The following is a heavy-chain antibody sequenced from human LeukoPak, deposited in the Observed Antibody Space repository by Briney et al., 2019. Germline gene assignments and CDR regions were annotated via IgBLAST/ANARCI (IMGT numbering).Heavy chain of an antibody. Sequence: GGSLRLSCAASGFTFSSYSMNWVRQAPGKGLEWVSSITGSSTYISYADSLNGRFTISRDNAKNSLYLQMNSLRAEDTAVYYCAREHSSGWYVDYWGQGTLVTVSS. CDR3: AREHSSGWYVDY. CDR1: GFTFSSYS. V-gene: IGHV3-21*01. D-gene: IGHD6-19*01. J-gene: IGHJ4*02. CDR2: ITGSSTYI.